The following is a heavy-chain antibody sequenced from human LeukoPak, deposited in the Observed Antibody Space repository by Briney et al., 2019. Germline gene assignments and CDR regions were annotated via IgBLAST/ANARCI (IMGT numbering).Heavy chain of an antibody. D-gene: IGHD3-3*01. V-gene: IGHV4-4*02. CDR3: ARTYYDFWSGYSPRGVLPPYFDY. CDR1: GGSISSSNW. Sequence: PSGTLSLTCAVSGGSISSSNWWSWVRQPPGKGLEWIGEIYHSGSTNYNPSLKSRVTISVDKSKNQFSLKLSSVTAADTAVYYCARTYYDFWSGYSPRGVLPPYFDYWGQGTLVTVSS. J-gene: IGHJ4*02. CDR2: IYHSGST.